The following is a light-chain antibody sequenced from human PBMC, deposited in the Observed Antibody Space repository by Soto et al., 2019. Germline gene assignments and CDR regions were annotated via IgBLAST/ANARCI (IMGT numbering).Light chain of an antibody. CDR3: QQYGSSLS. CDR1: QTVSNNC. Sequence: DIVLTQSPGTLSLSPGERATLSCRASQTVSNNCLAWYQQKPGQAPRLFIYDASRRATSVPDRFSGSGSGTDFPLTTTRLQPEGFAVYYCQQYGSSLSVGGGTKVEIK. CDR2: DAS. J-gene: IGKJ4*01. V-gene: IGKV3-20*01.